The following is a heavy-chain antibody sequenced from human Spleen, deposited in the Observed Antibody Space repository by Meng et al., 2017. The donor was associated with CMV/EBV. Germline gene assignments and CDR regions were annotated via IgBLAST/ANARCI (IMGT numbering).Heavy chain of an antibody. J-gene: IGHJ4*02. CDR2: ISGSGNTI. V-gene: IGHV3-11*04. Sequence: GESLKISCAASGFTFSDYYMSWIRQAPGKGLEWISYISGSGNTIYYADSVKGRFTISRDNAKSSLYLQMNSLRAEDTAVYYCARDVSGAFDYWGQGTLVTVSS. CDR1: GFTFSDYY. CDR3: ARDVSGAFDY. D-gene: IGHD2-15*01.